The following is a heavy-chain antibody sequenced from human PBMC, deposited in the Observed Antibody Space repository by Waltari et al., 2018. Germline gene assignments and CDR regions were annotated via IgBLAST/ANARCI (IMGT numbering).Heavy chain of an antibody. CDR1: GFSFRAYW. V-gene: IGHV3-7*03. J-gene: IGHJ4*02. CDR3: ARGSTGYVRVWDC. D-gene: IGHD2-2*01. CDR2: IKYDGSAT. Sequence: EVQLMESGGGLVQPGGSLRLPCAASGFSFRAYWMTWVRQAPGKGLEWVANIKYDGSATYHVDSVNGRFTISRDNAKNSLYLQMNDVSAEDTAIYYCARGSTGYVRVWDCWGQGTVVTVSS.